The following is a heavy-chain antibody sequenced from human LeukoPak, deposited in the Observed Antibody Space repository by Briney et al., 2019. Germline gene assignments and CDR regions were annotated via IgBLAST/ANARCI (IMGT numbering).Heavy chain of an antibody. CDR3: ARDTRPAYYGLGSQNNWFDP. V-gene: IGHV1-69*13. D-gene: IGHD3-10*01. J-gene: IGHJ5*02. Sequence: SVKVSCKASGGTFSSYAISWVRQAPGQGLEWMGGIIPIFGTANYAQKFQGRVTITADESTSTAYMELSSLRSEDTAVYYCARDTRPAYYGLGSQNNWFDPWGQGTLVTVSS. CDR1: GGTFSSYA. CDR2: IIPIFGTA.